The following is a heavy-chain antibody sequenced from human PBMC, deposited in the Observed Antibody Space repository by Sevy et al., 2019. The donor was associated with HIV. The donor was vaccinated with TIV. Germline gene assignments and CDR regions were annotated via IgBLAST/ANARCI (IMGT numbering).Heavy chain of an antibody. V-gene: IGHV3-30*04. J-gene: IGHJ6*02. Sequence: GGSLRLSCAASGFTFSSYAMHWVRQAPGKGLEWVAVISYDGSNKYYADSVKGRFTISRDNSKNTLYLQMNSLRAEDTAVYYCARAIRGVTQSRDYYYGMDVWGQGTTVTVSS. CDR3: ARAIRGVTQSRDYYYGMDV. CDR1: GFTFSSYA. CDR2: ISYDGSNK. D-gene: IGHD3-10*01.